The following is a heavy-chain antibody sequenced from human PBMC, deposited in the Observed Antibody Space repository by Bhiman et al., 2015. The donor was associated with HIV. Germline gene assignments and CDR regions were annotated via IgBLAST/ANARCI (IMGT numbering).Heavy chain of an antibody. V-gene: IGHV3-15*01. D-gene: IGHD1-26*01. Sequence: EAQLVESGGGLVKPGGSLRLSCAASGFTFNNAWMSWVRQAPGKGPEWVGRIKSKTDGGTTDYAAPVKGRFTISRDDSKNTLYLQMNSLRAEDTAVYYCARVTPYSGSDYWGQGTLVTVSS. CDR2: IKSKTDGGTT. J-gene: IGHJ4*02. CDR3: ARVTPYSGSDY. CDR1: GFTFNNAW.